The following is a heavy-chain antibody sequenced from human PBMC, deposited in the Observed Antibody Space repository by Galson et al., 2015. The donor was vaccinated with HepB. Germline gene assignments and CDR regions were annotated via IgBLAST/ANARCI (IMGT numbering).Heavy chain of an antibody. CDR1: GFTFSSYS. Sequence: SLRLSCAASGFTFSSYSMNWVRQAPGKGLEWVSYISSSSSTIYYADSVKGRFTISRDNAKNSLYLQMNSLRDEDTAVYYCASTVTAIVGNAFDIWGQGTMVTVSS. V-gene: IGHV3-48*02. D-gene: IGHD2-21*02. CDR3: ASTVTAIVGNAFDI. J-gene: IGHJ3*02. CDR2: ISSSSSTI.